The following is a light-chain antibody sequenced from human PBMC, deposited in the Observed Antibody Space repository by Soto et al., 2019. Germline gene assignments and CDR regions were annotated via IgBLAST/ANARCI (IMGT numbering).Light chain of an antibody. Sequence: EIVMTQSPATLSVSPGERVTLSCRASQSVSRFLAWYQQRPGQAPSLLIYDTSTRATGVPARFSGSRSGTEFSLTISSLQSEAFAVYYCQQYDNWPPCTFGQGTKLEVK. CDR2: DTS. CDR3: QQYDNWPPCT. J-gene: IGKJ2*02. CDR1: QSVSRF. V-gene: IGKV3-15*01.